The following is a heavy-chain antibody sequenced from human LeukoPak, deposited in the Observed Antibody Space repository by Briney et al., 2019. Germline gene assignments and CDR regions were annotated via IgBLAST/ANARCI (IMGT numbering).Heavy chain of an antibody. Sequence: PSETLSLTCTVSGGSISPYYWTWIRQPPGKGLEWIGDIYYSGSTNYNPSLKSRVTISVDTSKNQFSLKLSSVTAADTAVYYCATLRTGLFDYWGQGTLVTVSS. V-gene: IGHV4-59*08. D-gene: IGHD4-17*01. J-gene: IGHJ4*02. CDR1: GGSISPYY. CDR2: IYYSGST. CDR3: ATLRTGLFDY.